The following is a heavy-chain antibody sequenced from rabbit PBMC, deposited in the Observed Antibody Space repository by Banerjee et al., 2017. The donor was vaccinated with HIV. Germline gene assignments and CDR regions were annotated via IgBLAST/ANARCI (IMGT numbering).Heavy chain of an antibody. V-gene: IGHV1S45*01. CDR1: GFSFSSSYW. CDR2: IYTGSGST. J-gene: IGHJ4*01. CDR3: ARPGVAGYGYAIYFNL. D-gene: IGHD6-1*01. Sequence: QEQLEESGGDLVKPEGSLTLTCTASGFSFSSSYWICWVRQAPGKGLEWIGTIYTGSGSTYYASWAKGRFTISKTSSTTVTLQMTSLRVADTATYFCARPGVAGYGYAIYFNLWGQGTLVTVS.